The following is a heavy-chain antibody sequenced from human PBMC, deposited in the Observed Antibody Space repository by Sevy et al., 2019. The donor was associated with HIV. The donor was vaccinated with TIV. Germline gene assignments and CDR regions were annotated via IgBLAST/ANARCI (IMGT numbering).Heavy chain of an antibody. CDR2: FRSKGYGGTT. CDR3: TRGLRGGWAFDL. CDR1: GFTFGDYA. Sequence: GGSLRLSCTASGFTFGDYAMSWFRQAPGKGLEWVGLFRSKGYGGTTEYAGSVKGRFIMSRDDSKSIAYLQMNSLKTEDTDVYYCTRGLRGGWAFDLWGQGTMVTVSS. J-gene: IGHJ3*01. D-gene: IGHD3-16*01. V-gene: IGHV3-49*03.